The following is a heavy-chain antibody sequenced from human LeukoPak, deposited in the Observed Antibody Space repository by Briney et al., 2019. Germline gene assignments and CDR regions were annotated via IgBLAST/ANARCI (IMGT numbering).Heavy chain of an antibody. CDR2: ISSSSSYI. CDR3: AKDIVATGGGAAGPFDY. J-gene: IGHJ4*02. V-gene: IGHV3-21*04. CDR1: GFTFSSYS. Sequence: PGGSLRLSCAASGFTFSSYSMNWVRQAPGKGLEWVSSISSSSSYIYYADSVKGRFTISRDNAKNSLYLQMNSLRAEDTALYYCAKDIVATGGGAAGPFDYWGQGTLVTVSS. D-gene: IGHD5-12*01.